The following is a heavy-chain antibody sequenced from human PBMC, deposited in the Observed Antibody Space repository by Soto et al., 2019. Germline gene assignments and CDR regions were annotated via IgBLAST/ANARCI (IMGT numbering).Heavy chain of an antibody. J-gene: IGHJ6*02. CDR3: AKEGPSYDFWSGSSTLSYYYGMDV. CDR1: GFTFSSYG. V-gene: IGHV3-30*18. D-gene: IGHD3-3*01. Sequence: QVQLVESGGGVVQPGRSLRLSCAASGFTFSSYGMHWVRQAPGKGLEWVAVISYDGSNKYYADSVKGRFTISRDNSKNTLYLQMNSLRAEDTAVYYCAKEGPSYDFWSGSSTLSYYYGMDVWGQGTTVTVSS. CDR2: ISYDGSNK.